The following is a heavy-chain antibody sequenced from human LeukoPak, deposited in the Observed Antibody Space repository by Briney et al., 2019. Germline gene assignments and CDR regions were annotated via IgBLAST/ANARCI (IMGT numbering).Heavy chain of an antibody. D-gene: IGHD4/OR15-4a*01. Sequence: SETLSLTCTVSGGSVSSGDYYWSWSRQPPGKGLEWIGYIYYSGSAYYNPSLKSRVTISVDTSKNQFSLKLGSVTAADTAVYYCARVTITSAFDIWGQGTVVTVSS. J-gene: IGHJ3*02. CDR2: IYYSGSA. CDR1: GGSVSSGDYY. CDR3: ARVTITSAFDI. V-gene: IGHV4-30-4*01.